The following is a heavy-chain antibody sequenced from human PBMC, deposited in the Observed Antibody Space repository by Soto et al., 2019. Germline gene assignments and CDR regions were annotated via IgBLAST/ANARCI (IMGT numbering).Heavy chain of an antibody. D-gene: IGHD7-27*01. CDR3: GTGDAFEI. CDR2: IKSRKNGGTT. J-gene: IGHJ3*02. V-gene: IGHV3-15*01. Sequence: EVQLVESGGGLVKPGGSLRLSCAASGLTFSNAWMSWVRQAPGKGLEWVGRIKSRKNGGTTDYAAAVKGRFTISRDDSKNTLYLEMNSLKIEDTAVYYCGTGDAFEIWGQGTMVTVSS. CDR1: GLTFSNAW.